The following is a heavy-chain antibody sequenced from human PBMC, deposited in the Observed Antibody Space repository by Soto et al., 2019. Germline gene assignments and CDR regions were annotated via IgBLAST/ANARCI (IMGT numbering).Heavy chain of an antibody. D-gene: IGHD6-13*01. Sequence: EVHLLESGGDLVQPGGSLRLSCAASEFTFGSYAMTWVRQAPGKGLEWVSAISGSGGSTFYADSVKGRFTISRDNSKNTLYLQMNSLRADDTAVYYCATRIADYFDYWGQGTLVTVSS. CDR3: ATRIADYFDY. V-gene: IGHV3-23*01. CDR1: EFTFGSYA. CDR2: ISGSGGST. J-gene: IGHJ4*02.